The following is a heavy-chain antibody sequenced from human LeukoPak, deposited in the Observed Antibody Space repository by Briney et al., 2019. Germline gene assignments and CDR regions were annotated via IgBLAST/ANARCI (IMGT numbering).Heavy chain of an antibody. CDR3: ARGPPYYYDSSGYYSPFDY. J-gene: IGHJ4*02. D-gene: IGHD3-22*01. Sequence: GASVKVSCKASGYTFTSYGISWVRQAPGQGLEWMGWISAYNGNTNYAQKLQGRVTMTTDTSTGTAYMELRSLRSDDTAVYYCARGPPYYYDSSGYYSPFDYWGQGTLVTVSS. CDR1: GYTFTSYG. V-gene: IGHV1-18*01. CDR2: ISAYNGNT.